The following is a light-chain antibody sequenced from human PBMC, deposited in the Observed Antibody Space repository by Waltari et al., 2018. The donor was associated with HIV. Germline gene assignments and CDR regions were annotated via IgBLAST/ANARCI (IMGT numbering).Light chain of an antibody. J-gene: IGLJ2*01. Sequence: SYELTQPPSVSVSPGQTASITCSGDKLGNKYACWYHQKAGQSPLLVIYQGTKRPSGIPERFSGSNSGNTATLTISGTQALDEAHYYCQAWDTSTASVVFGGGTKLTVL. V-gene: IGLV3-1*01. CDR3: QAWDTSTASVV. CDR2: QGT. CDR1: KLGNKY.